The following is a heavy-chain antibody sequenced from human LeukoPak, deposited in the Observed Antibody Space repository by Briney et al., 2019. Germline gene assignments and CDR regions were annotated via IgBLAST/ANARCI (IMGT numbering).Heavy chain of an antibody. D-gene: IGHD3-22*01. CDR2: ISSSSSYI. CDR3: ARDRYYYDSSGLNDY. Sequence: AGSLRLSGAASGFTFSSYSMNWVRQAPGKGLQGVSSISSSSSYIYYADSVKGRFTISRNNAKNSLYLQMNSLRAEDTAVYYCARDRYYYDSSGLNDYWGQGTLVTVSS. J-gene: IGHJ4*02. CDR1: GFTFSSYS. V-gene: IGHV3-21*01.